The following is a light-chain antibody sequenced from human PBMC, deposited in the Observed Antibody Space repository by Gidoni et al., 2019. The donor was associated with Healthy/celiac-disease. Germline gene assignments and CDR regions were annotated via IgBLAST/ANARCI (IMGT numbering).Light chain of an antibody. CDR1: QSVSSN. V-gene: IGKV3-15*01. CDR3: QQYNNWPPLT. Sequence: DIVMTQSPATLSVSPGERATISCRDSQSVSSNLAWYQQKPGQAPRLLIYVASTRATGIPARFSGSGSGTEFTLPISSLQSEDFAVYYCQQYNNWPPLTFGGGTKVEIK. J-gene: IGKJ4*01. CDR2: VAS.